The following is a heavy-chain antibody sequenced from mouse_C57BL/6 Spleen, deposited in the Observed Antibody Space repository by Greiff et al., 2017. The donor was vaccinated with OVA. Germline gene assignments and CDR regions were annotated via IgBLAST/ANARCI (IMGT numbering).Heavy chain of an antibody. D-gene: IGHD2-1*01. V-gene: IGHV1-53*01. Sequence: QVQLQQPGPELVKPGASVKLSCKASGYTFTSYWMHWVKQRPGQGLEWIGNINPSNGGTNYNEKFKSKATLTVDKSSSTAYMQLSSLTSEDSAVYYCARLGNYVDYAMDYWGQGTSVTVSS. J-gene: IGHJ4*01. CDR2: INPSNGGT. CDR1: GYTFTSYW. CDR3: ARLGNYVDYAMDY.